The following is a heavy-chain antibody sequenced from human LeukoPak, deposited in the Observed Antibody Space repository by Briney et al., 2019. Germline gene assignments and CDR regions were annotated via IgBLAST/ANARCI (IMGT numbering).Heavy chain of an antibody. CDR3: AKDPSYYYDSSGYLQYFQH. Sequence: PGGSLRLSCAASGFTFSSYAMSWVRQAPGKGLEWVSAISGSGGSTYYADSVKGRFTISRDNSKNTLYLQMNSLRAEDTAVYYRAKDPSYYYDSSGYLQYFQHWGQGTLVTVSS. CDR1: GFTFSSYA. J-gene: IGHJ1*01. CDR2: ISGSGGST. D-gene: IGHD3-22*01. V-gene: IGHV3-23*01.